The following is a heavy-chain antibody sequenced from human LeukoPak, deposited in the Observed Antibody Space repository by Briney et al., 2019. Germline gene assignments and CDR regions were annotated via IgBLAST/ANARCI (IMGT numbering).Heavy chain of an antibody. CDR1: GFTFSSYG. CDR2: ISGSGGSA. Sequence: GGTLRLSCAASGFTFSSYGMSWVRQAPGKGLEWVSAISGSGGSAYYADSVKGRFTISRDNSKNTLYLQMNSLRAEDTAVYYCAKIVSSGYPSPFDYWGQGTLVTVSS. V-gene: IGHV3-23*01. D-gene: IGHD3-22*01. J-gene: IGHJ4*02. CDR3: AKIVSSGYPSPFDY.